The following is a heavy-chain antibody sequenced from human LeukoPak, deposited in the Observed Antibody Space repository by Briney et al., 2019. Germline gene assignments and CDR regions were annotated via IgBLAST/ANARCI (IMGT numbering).Heavy chain of an antibody. CDR3: ARDRGTWTAAADY. CDR2: IYSGGST. D-gene: IGHD6-25*01. Sequence: PGRSLRLSCAASGFTFDDYAMHWVRQDPGKGLEWVSVIYSGGSTYYADSVKGRFTISRDNSKNTLYLQMGSLRAEDMAVYYCARDRGTWTAAADYWGQGTLVTVSS. J-gene: IGHJ4*02. CDR1: GFTFDDYA. V-gene: IGHV3-66*01.